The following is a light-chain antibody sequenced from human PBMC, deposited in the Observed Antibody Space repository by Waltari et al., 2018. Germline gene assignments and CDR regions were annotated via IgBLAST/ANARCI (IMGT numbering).Light chain of an antibody. CDR3: ASWDDSLNGHWV. J-gene: IGLJ3*02. Sequence: QSVLTQPPSASGTPGQRVTISCSGTGSHLGNNFANWYQPVPGTAPKLLIYRNDLRPSGVPDRFSASKSGTSASLAISGLQSEDEAEYYCASWDDSLNGHWVFGGGTKVTVL. V-gene: IGLV1-44*01. CDR2: RND. CDR1: GSHLGNNF.